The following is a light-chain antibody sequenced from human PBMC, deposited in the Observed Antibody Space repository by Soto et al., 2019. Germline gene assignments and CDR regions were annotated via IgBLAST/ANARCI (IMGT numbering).Light chain of an antibody. CDR3: CSYASSPNVV. Sequence: QSALTQPASVSGSPGQSITISCTGTSSDVGGYNDVSWYQQHPGKAPKLMIYDVSNRPSGVSNRFSGSKSGNTASLTISGLQAEDEADYYCCSYASSPNVVFGGGTQLTVL. V-gene: IGLV2-14*01. CDR1: SSDVGGYND. CDR2: DVS. J-gene: IGLJ2*01.